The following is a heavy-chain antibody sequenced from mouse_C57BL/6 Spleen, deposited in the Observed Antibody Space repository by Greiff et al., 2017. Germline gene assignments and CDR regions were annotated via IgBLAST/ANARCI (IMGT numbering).Heavy chain of an antibody. CDR2: FYPGSGSI. CDR3: ARHGPIYYYGSSHWYFDV. CDR1: GYTFTEYT. J-gene: IGHJ1*03. Sequence: VQLQQSGAELVKPGASVKLSCKASGYTFTEYTIHWVKQRSGQGLEWIGWFYPGSGSIKYNEKFKDKATLTADKSSSTVYMELSRLTSEDSAVYFCARHGPIYYYGSSHWYFDVWGTGTTVTVSS. D-gene: IGHD1-1*01. V-gene: IGHV1-62-2*01.